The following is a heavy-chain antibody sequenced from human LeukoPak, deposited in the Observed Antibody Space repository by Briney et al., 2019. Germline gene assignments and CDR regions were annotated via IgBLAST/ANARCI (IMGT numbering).Heavy chain of an antibody. D-gene: IGHD6-6*01. J-gene: IGHJ4*02. CDR2: ISAYNGNT. CDR3: ARVVSLGQLGNNDY. CDR1: GYTFTSYG. Sequence: AASVKISCKASGYTFTSYGISWVRQAPGQGLEWMGWISAYNGNTNYAQKLQGRVTMTTDTSTSTAYMELRSLRSDDTAVYYCARVVSLGQLGNNDYWGQGTLVTVSS. V-gene: IGHV1-18*01.